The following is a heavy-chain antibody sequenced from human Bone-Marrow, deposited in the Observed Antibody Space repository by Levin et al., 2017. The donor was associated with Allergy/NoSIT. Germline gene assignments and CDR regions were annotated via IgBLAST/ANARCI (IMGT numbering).Heavy chain of an antibody. Sequence: GESLKISCTASGFTLDSAWMHWVRQVPGKGLVWVSRIDENGRTINYADSVRGRFTISRDVAKNTLYLQMNSLTDEDTALYYCARVVPSKGFSFDVWGQGTMVTV. CDR2: IDENGRTI. CDR3: ARVVPSKGFSFDV. V-gene: IGHV3-74*01. J-gene: IGHJ3*01. CDR1: GFTLDSAW.